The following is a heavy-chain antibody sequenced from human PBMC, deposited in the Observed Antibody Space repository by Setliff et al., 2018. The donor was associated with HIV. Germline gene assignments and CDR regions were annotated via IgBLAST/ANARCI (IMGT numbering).Heavy chain of an antibody. CDR1: AYSFSSYW. CDR2: IHPGDSNI. CDR3: ASSITVAAGRSHYYYAMDV. D-gene: IGHD1-20*01. V-gene: IGHV5-51*01. J-gene: IGHJ6*02. Sequence: GESLKISCKGSAYSFSSYWIGWVRQKPGKGLGWMGIIHPGDSNIKYSPSFRGQVTISTDKSISIAYLQWSSLKASDTAMYYCASSITVAAGRSHYYYAMDVWGQGTTVTVSS.